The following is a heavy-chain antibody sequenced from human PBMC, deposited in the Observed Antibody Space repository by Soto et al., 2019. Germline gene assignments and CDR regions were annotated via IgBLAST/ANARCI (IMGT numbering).Heavy chain of an antibody. D-gene: IGHD2-21*02. Sequence: PGGSLRLSCAASGFTFSNNAMSWVRQAPGKGLEWVSAISDSGSSTYYADSVKGRFTISRDNSKNTLYLQMNSLRVEDTAIYYCRSTYYTPTLKSRVTIYVDPAKNQFSLKLSSVTAADTAVYYCARYPSSSSEEPTKKYYYYYYGMDVWGQGTTVTVSS. CDR1: GFTFSNNA. CDR2: ISDSGSST. J-gene: IGHJ6*02. CDR3: RSTYYTPTLKSRVTIYVDPAKNQFSLKLSSVTAADTAVYYCARYPSSSSEEPTKKYYYYYYGMDV. V-gene: IGHV3-23*01.